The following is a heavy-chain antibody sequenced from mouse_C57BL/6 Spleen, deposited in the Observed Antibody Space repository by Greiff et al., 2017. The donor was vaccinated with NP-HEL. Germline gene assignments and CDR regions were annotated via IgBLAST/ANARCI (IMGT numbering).Heavy chain of an antibody. CDR3: TRYSKGAMDD. J-gene: IGHJ4*01. CDR1: GYTFTDYE. V-gene: IGHV1-15*01. Sequence: VQLQQSGAELVRPGASVTLSCKASGYTFTDYEMHWVKQTPVHGLEWIGAIDPETGGTAYNQKFKGKAILTADKSSSTAYMELRSLTSEDSAVYYCTRYSKGAMDDWGQGTSVTVSS. D-gene: IGHD2-5*01. CDR2: IDPETGGT.